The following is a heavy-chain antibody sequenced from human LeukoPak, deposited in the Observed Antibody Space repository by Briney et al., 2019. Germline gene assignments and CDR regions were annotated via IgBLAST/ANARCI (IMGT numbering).Heavy chain of an antibody. CDR3: AKDIGITGTTLDY. V-gene: IGHV3-43*02. CDR1: GFTFDDYA. CDR2: ISGDGGNT. J-gene: IGHJ4*02. D-gene: IGHD1-7*01. Sequence: GGSLRLSCAASGFTFDDYAMHWLRQAPGKGLEWVSLISGDGGNTYYADSVKGRFTISRDNSKNSLYLQMNSLRTEDTALYYCAKDIGITGTTLDYWGQGTLVTVSS.